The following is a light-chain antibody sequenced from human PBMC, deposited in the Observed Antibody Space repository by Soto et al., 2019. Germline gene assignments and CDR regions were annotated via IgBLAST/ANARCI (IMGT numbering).Light chain of an antibody. V-gene: IGKV3D-15*01. CDR1: QSVSSH. J-gene: IGKJ1*01. Sequence: ETVMPQSPATLSVSPGDNATLSFRASQSVSSHVVWYQQKPGQAPRLLISDSSTRAPGIPARFSGSGSGTEFTLTISSLQSDDFAVYYCQQFGDWPSFGLGTKV. CDR2: DSS. CDR3: QQFGDWPS.